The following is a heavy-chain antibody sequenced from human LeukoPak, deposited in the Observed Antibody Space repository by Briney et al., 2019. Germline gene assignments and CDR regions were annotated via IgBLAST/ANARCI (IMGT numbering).Heavy chain of an antibody. J-gene: IGHJ4*02. V-gene: IGHV3-9*03. CDR3: ARDEYGDYIFEY. CDR2: ISWNSGSI. CDR1: GFTFDDYA. Sequence: GGSLRLSCAASGFTFDDYAMHWVRQAPGKGLEWVSGISWNSGSIGYADSVKGRFTISRDNSKNTLYLQMGSLRAEDMAVYYCARDEYGDYIFEYWGQGTLVTVSS. D-gene: IGHD4-17*01.